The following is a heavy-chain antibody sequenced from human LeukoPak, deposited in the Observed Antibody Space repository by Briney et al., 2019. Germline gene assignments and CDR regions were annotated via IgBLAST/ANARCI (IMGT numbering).Heavy chain of an antibody. D-gene: IGHD3-10*01. Sequence: ASVKVSCKASGYTFTGYYMHWVRQAPGQGLEWMGWINPNSGGTNYAQKFQGRVTMTRDTSISTAYMKLSRLRSDDTAVYYCARAIDYYGSGSPFDYWGQGTLVTVSS. J-gene: IGHJ4*02. CDR3: ARAIDYYGSGSPFDY. V-gene: IGHV1-2*02. CDR1: GYTFTGYY. CDR2: INPNSGGT.